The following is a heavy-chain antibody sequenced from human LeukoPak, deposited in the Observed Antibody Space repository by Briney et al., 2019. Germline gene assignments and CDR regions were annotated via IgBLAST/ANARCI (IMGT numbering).Heavy chain of an antibody. CDR3: AREGDRGYALDI. V-gene: IGHV3-66*01. D-gene: IGHD3-16*01. J-gene: IGHJ3*02. CDR2: IYSGGST. CDR1: GFTLSINN. Sequence: RGSLRLSCAASGFTLSINNMSWVRQAPGKGLERGSVIYSGGSTYYADSAKGRFTTSRDKTKKTLYLQTNSLRAEDTAVYYCAREGDRGYALDIWGQGTMVSVSS.